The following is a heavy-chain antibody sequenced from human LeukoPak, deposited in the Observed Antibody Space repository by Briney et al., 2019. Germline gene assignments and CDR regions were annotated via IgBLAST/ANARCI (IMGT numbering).Heavy chain of an antibody. D-gene: IGHD3-10*01. J-gene: IGHJ6*04. CDR3: ARAPTRYGSGSADYYYYGMDV. V-gene: IGHV4-30-2*01. CDR1: GGSISSGGYS. Sequence: SQTLSLTCAVSGGSISSGGYSWRWLRQPPGKGLEWIGYIHQGGSTSYNPSLRRRLTISVDMSKNQFSLKLSSMTAADTAVYYCARAPTRYGSGSADYYYYGMDVWGKGTTVTVSS. CDR2: IHQGGST.